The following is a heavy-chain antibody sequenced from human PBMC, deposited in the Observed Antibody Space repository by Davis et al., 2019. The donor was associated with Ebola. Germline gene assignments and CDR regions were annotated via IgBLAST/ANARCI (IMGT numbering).Heavy chain of an antibody. D-gene: IGHD5-24*01. J-gene: IGHJ4*02. CDR2: MRHDTGDT. CDR1: GFIFNNHG. CDR3: ARIPGRWETVDY. V-gene: IGHV3-30*02. Sequence: GESLKISCATSGFIFNNHGIHWVRQAPGRGLDWVAFMRHDTGDTYYADSVKGRFTIFRDNSKNTLNLQMNSLRTEDTAIYYCARIPGRWETVDYWGRGTLVTVSS.